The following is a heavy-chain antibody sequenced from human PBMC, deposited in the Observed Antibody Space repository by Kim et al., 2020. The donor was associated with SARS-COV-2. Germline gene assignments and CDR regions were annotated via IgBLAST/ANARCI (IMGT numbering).Heavy chain of an antibody. CDR3: ARGHPRIAASGTGALDI. Sequence: SETLSLTCAVYGGSFSGYYWRWIRQPPGKGLEWIGEINHSGSNKYNPSLKSRGTISVDTSKNKISLKRSSVNAADTAVYYCARGHPRIAASGTGALDI. J-gene: IGHJ3*02. D-gene: IGHD6-13*01. CDR2: INHSGSN. V-gene: IGHV4-34*01. CDR1: GGSFSGYY.